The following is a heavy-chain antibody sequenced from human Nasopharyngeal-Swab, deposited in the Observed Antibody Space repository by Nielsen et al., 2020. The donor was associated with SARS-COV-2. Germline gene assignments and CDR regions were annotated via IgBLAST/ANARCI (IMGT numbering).Heavy chain of an antibody. CDR2: VSHSGSI. D-gene: IGHD2-2*01. CDR1: GGSVSSNDW. J-gene: IGHJ6*03. CDR3: ARGDLVVVPSPILGLGPFFYYFYLDV. V-gene: IGHV4-4*01. Sequence: GSLRLSCAVSGGSVSSNDWWTWVRQSPGQGLGWIGEVSHSGSINYNPSLKSRVTLSMDKSKRQFSLRLTSVSAADTAVYFCARGDLVVVPSPILGLGPFFYYFYLDVWGKGTTVTVSS.